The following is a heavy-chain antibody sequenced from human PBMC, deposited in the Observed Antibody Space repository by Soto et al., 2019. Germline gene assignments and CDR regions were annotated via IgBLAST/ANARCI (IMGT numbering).Heavy chain of an antibody. J-gene: IGHJ5*02. Sequence: EVQLVQSGAEVKKPGESLKISCKGSGYSFTSYWIGWVRQMPGKGLEWMGIIYPGDSDTRYSPSFQGQVTISADKSIPXAXXQCSSLKASDTAMYYCARHGSIATAGKGRGNWFDPWGQGTLVTVSS. CDR2: IYPGDSDT. D-gene: IGHD6-13*01. CDR1: GYSFTSYW. V-gene: IGHV5-51*01. CDR3: ARHGSIATAGKGRGNWFDP.